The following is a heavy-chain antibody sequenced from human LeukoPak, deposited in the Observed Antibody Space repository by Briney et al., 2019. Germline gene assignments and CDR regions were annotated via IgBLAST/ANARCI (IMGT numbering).Heavy chain of an antibody. D-gene: IGHD4-17*01. CDR1: GYTFTSYG. Sequence: ASVKVSCKASGYTFTSYGISWVRQAPGQGLEWMGWISAYNGNTNYAQKLQGRVTMTTDTSTSTAYMELRSLRSDDTAVYYCARERGDYGDYRMDYYYYYMDVWGKGTTVTVSS. CDR2: ISAYNGNT. V-gene: IGHV1-18*01. CDR3: ARERGDYGDYRMDYYYYYMDV. J-gene: IGHJ6*03.